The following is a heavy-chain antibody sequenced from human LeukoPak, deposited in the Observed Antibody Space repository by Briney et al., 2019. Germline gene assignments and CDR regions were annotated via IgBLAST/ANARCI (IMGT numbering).Heavy chain of an antibody. CDR1: GGTFSSYA. CDR3: ARGTQLWAYMDV. J-gene: IGHJ6*03. D-gene: IGHD5-18*01. CDR2: IIPIFGTA. Sequence: ASVKVSCKASGGTFSSYAISWVRQAPGQGLEWMGGIIPIFGTANYAQKFQGRVTITADKSTSTAYMELSSLRSEGTAVYYCARGTQLWAYMDVWGKGTTVTVSS. V-gene: IGHV1-69*06.